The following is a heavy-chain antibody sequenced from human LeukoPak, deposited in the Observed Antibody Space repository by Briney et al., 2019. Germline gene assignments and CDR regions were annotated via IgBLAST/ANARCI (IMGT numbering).Heavy chain of an antibody. Sequence: GGSLRLSCAASGFTVSSNYMSWVRQAPGKGLEWVSVIYSGGSTYYADSVKGRFTISRDNSKNTLYLQMNSLRAEDTAVYYCARDRAWVHGYYYYMDVWGKGTTVTVSS. CDR1: GFTVSSNY. V-gene: IGHV3-66*01. CDR3: ARDRAWVHGYYYYMDV. D-gene: IGHD3-16*01. J-gene: IGHJ6*03. CDR2: IYSGGST.